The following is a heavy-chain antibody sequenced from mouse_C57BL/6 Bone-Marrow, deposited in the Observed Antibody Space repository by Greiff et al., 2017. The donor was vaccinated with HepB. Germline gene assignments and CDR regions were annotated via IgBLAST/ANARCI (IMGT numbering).Heavy chain of an antibody. D-gene: IGHD2-5*01. V-gene: IGHV1-55*01. Sequence: VQLQQPGAELVKPGASVKMSCKASGYTFTSYWITWVKQRPGQGLEWIGDIYPGSGSTNYNEKFKSKATLTVDTSSSTAYMQLSSLTSDDSAVYYCTSSYYSTLYAMDYWGRGTSVTVSS. CDR1: GYTFTSYW. J-gene: IGHJ4*01. CDR2: IYPGSGST. CDR3: TSSYYSTLYAMDY.